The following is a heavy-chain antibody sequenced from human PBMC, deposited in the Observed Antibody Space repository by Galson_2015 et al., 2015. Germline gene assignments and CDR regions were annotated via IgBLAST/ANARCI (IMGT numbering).Heavy chain of an antibody. CDR1: GYSFTSYW. V-gene: IGHV5-51*01. Sequence: SGAEVKKPGESLRISCKGSGYSFTSYWISWVRQMPGKGLEWMGIIYPGDSDTRYSPSFQGQVTISADKSISTAYLQWSSLKASDTAVCYCASASDRITMVRGVIERNYYYYGMDVWGQGTTVTVSS. D-gene: IGHD3-10*01. J-gene: IGHJ6*02. CDR2: IYPGDSDT. CDR3: ASASDRITMVRGVIERNYYYYGMDV.